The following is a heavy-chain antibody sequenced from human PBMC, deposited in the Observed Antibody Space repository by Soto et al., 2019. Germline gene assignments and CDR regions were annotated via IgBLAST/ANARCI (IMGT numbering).Heavy chain of an antibody. CDR2: INWKSDI. D-gene: IGHD4-4*01. CDR3: TTDRFYSPVDH. Sequence: PGGSLRLSCAVSGFTFDDNAMHWVRQAPEKGLEWVSGINWKSDIGYADSVKGRFTISRDNAENSLYLQMNSLRAEDTAVYYCTTDRFYSPVDHWGQGTLVTVSS. J-gene: IGHJ4*02. V-gene: IGHV3-9*01. CDR1: GFTFDDNA.